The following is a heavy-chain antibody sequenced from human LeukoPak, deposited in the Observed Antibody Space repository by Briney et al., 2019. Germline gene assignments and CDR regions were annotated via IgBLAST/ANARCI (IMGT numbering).Heavy chain of an antibody. CDR3: ARAVWFGELGSTFDY. CDR1: GGSFSGYY. Sequence: PSETLSLTCAVYGGSFSGYYWSWIRQPPGKGLEWIGEIKHSGSTNYNPSLKSRVTISVDTSKNQFSLKLRSVTPADTAVYYCARAVWFGELGSTFDYWGQGTLVTVSS. J-gene: IGHJ4*02. V-gene: IGHV4-34*01. D-gene: IGHD3-10*01. CDR2: IKHSGST.